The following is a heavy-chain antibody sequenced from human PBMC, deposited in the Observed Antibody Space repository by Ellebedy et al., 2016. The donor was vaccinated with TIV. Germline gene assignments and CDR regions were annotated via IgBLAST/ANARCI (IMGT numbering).Heavy chain of an antibody. CDR1: GFTFSSFA. D-gene: IGHD6-13*01. V-gene: IGHV3-30-3*01. CDR3: AVSRWAAAGLYYFDF. Sequence: PGGSLRLSCAASGFTFSSFALHWVRQAPGKGLEWVAVISDDGTNQYYGDSVKGRFTISRDNSKNTLYLQMNSLRVEDTAIYYCAVSRWAAAGLYYFDFWGQGTLVTASS. J-gene: IGHJ4*02. CDR2: ISDDGTNQ.